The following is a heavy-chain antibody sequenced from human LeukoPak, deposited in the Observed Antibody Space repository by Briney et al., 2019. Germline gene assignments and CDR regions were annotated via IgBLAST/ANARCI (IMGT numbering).Heavy chain of an antibody. Sequence: ASVKVSCKASGYTFTSYYMHWVRQAPGQGLEWMGIINPSGGSTSYAQKFQGRVTITADKSTSTAYMELSSLRSEDTAVYYCARDRGYCSGGSCYSYYYYYMDVWGKGTTVTVSS. V-gene: IGHV1-46*01. CDR3: ARDRGYCSGGSCYSYYYYYMDV. D-gene: IGHD2-15*01. J-gene: IGHJ6*03. CDR2: INPSGGST. CDR1: GYTFTSYY.